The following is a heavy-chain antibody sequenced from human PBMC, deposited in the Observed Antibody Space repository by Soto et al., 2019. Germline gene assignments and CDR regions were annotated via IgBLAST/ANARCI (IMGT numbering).Heavy chain of an antibody. V-gene: IGHV3-30-3*01. CDR1: GFTFSSYA. J-gene: IGHJ5*02. CDR3: ASTVDTAYNWFDP. Sequence: QVPLVESGGGVVQPGRSLRLSCAASGFTFSSYAMHWVRQAPGKGLEWVAVISYDGSNKYYADSVKGRFTISRDNSKNTLYLQMNSLRAEDTAVYYCASTVDTAYNWFDPWGQGTLVTVSS. D-gene: IGHD5-18*01. CDR2: ISYDGSNK.